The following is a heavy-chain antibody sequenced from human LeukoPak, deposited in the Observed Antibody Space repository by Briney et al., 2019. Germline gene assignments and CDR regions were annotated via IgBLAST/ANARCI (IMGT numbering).Heavy chain of an antibody. D-gene: IGHD2-21*02. CDR3: ARVGQETAGLPTDAFDI. CDR2: INPNSGGT. Sequence: ASVKVSCMASGYSFTDYYMHWVRQAPGQGLEWMGWINPNSGGTNYAQNFQGRVTMTRDTSISTAYVEVNRLTSDDTAMYYCARVGQETAGLPTDAFDIWGQGTMVPVS. J-gene: IGHJ3*02. V-gene: IGHV1-2*02. CDR1: GYSFTDYY.